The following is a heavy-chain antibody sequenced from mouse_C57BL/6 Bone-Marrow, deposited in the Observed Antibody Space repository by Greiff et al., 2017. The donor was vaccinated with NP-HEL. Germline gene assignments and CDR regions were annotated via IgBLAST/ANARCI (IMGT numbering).Heavy chain of an antibody. CDR2: IDPSDSYT. D-gene: IGHD2-3*01. Sequence: QVQLQQPGAELVMPGASVKLSCKASGYTFTSYWMHWVKQRPGQGLEWIGEIDPSDSYTNYNQKFKGKSPLTVDKSSSTAYMQLSSLTSEDSAVYYCARRGWLLPWYFDVWGTGTTVTVSS. J-gene: IGHJ1*03. CDR3: ARRGWLLPWYFDV. CDR1: GYTFTSYW. V-gene: IGHV1-69*01.